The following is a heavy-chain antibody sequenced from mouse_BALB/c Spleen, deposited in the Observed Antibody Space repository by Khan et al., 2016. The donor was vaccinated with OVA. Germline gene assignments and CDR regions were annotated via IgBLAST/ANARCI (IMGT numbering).Heavy chain of an antibody. J-gene: IGHJ3*01. CDR3: ARSTYRYAFAY. Sequence: EVQLQESGPSLVKPSQTLSLTCSVTGDSITSGYWCWIRKFPGNKLEYMGYILYSGSTYYTPSLKRRISFTRHTSQNQYYLQLNSVTTEDTATYCCARSTYRYAFAYWGQGTLVTVSA. V-gene: IGHV3-8*02. CDR2: ILYSGST. D-gene: IGHD2-14*01. CDR1: GDSITSGY.